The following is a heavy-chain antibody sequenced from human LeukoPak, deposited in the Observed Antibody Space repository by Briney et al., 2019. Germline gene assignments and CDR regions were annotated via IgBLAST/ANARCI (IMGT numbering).Heavy chain of an antibody. CDR1: VGSISSHS. V-gene: IGHV4-59*11. D-gene: IGHD5-24*01. Sequence: SETLSLTCTVPVGSISSHSWSWIRQPPGKGLEWIGYIYYSGSTSYSPSLKSRVTISVDTSKNQFSLKLSSVTAADTAVYYCASYEMATSYFDCWGQGALVTVSS. CDR3: ASYEMATSYFDC. CDR2: IYYSGST. J-gene: IGHJ4*02.